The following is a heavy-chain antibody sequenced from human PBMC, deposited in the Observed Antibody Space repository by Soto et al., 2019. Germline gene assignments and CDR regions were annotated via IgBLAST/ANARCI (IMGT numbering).Heavy chain of an antibody. CDR2: IYYSGST. CDR3: ATKFTVTTGFHY. D-gene: IGHD4-4*01. Sequence: QVQLQESGPGLVKPSQTLSLTCTVSGGSISSGGYYWSWIRQHPGKGLEGIGYIYYSGSTYYNPSLKSRVTISVDTAKNQFYLKLSSVTAADTAVYYCATKFTVTTGFHYWGQGTLVTVSS. V-gene: IGHV4-31*03. CDR1: GGSISSGGYY. J-gene: IGHJ4*02.